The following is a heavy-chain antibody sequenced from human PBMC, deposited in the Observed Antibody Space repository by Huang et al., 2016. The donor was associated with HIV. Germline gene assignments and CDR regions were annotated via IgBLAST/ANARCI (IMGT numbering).Heavy chain of an antibody. Sequence: QVELVQSGAEVKRPGASVRVSCKAAGYIFTKYGINWVRQAPGQGLEWTGWISAYNGNTNYAEKFQGRVTLTRDTSATTAYMELRDVTSADTAVYYCARDHWYPLQNWFDLWGQGTLVTVSS. V-gene: IGHV1-18*01. D-gene: IGHD1-1*01. J-gene: IGHJ5*01. CDR1: GYIFTKYG. CDR3: ARDHWYPLQNWFDL. CDR2: ISAYNGNT.